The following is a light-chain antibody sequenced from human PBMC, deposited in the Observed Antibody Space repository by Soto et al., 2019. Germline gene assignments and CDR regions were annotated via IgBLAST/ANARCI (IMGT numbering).Light chain of an antibody. V-gene: IGKV3-20*01. Sequence: EVVLPQSPGTLSLSPGESATLSCRASQNIYTGYLAWYQQKPGQAPRLLISGASDRATGIPDRFTGSGSGTDFTLTISRLEPEDFAVYYCQQFSGSLTFGPGTKVDI. CDR2: GAS. J-gene: IGKJ3*01. CDR1: QNIYTGY. CDR3: QQFSGSLT.